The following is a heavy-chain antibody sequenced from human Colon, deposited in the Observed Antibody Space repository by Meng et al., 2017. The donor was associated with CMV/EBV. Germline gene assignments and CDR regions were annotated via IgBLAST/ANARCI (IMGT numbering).Heavy chain of an antibody. CDR3: AKEGRNEGTHFDY. Sequence: QVQMVEAGGGVVQPGRSLRISCTASGFMFISSSIHWVRQAPGKGLEWVAVIGNDEITKFYADSVRDRFIISRDNSKNSVSLQMDSLRPEDTAVYYCAKEGRNEGTHFDYWGQGTLVTVSS. CDR1: GFMFISSS. CDR2: IGNDEITK. J-gene: IGHJ4*02. D-gene: IGHD1-14*01. V-gene: IGHV3-30-3*01.